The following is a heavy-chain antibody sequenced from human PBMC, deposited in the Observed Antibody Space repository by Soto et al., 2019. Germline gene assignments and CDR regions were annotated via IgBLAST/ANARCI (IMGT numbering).Heavy chain of an antibody. J-gene: IGHJ3*02. CDR3: ATELNDMQAFDI. V-gene: IGHV3-33*01. CDR2: TWYDESHK. D-gene: IGHD1-1*01. CDR1: GFTFSTYG. Sequence: QVQLVESGGGVVQPGRSLRLSCVASGFTFSTYGMHWVRQAPGKGLERVAMTWYDESHKYYADSVKDRFTISRDNSKNTLYLQMNSLRDEDSAVYYCATELNDMQAFDIWGQGTMVTVSS.